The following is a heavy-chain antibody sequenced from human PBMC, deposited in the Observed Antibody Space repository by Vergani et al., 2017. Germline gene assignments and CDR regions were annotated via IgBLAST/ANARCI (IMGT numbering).Heavy chain of an antibody. CDR3: AKGSSSWYPIPYYYYGMDV. J-gene: IGHJ6*02. D-gene: IGHD6-13*01. CDR1: GFTFSSYG. CDR2: ISYDGSNK. Sequence: QVQLVESGGGVVQPGRSLRLSCAASGFTFSSYGMHWVRQAPGKGLEWVAVISYDGSNKYYADSVKGRFTISRDNSKNTLYLQMNSLRAEDTAVYYCAKGSSSWYPIPYYYYGMDVWGQGTTVTVSS. V-gene: IGHV3-30*18.